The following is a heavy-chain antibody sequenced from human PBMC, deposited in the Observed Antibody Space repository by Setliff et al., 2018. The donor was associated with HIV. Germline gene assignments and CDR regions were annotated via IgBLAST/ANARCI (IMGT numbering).Heavy chain of an antibody. CDR1: GFSNSA. CDR2: IRSKANNYAT. J-gene: IGHJ4*02. CDR3: TRHRGSFDY. V-gene: IGHV3-73*01. Sequence: PGESLKISCAASGFSNSALHWVRQAPGKGLEWVGRIRSKANNYATEYGASVKGRFIISRDDSKNMAYLQMNSLRTEDTAIYYCTRHRGSFDYWGLGTLVTVS. D-gene: IGHD1-26*01.